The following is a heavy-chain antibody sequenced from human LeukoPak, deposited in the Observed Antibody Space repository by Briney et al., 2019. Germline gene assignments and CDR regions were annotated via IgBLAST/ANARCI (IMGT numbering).Heavy chain of an antibody. Sequence: SETLSLTGAVSGGSISSSNWWSWVRQPPGKGLEWIGEIYHSGSTYYNPSLKSRVTISVDKSKNQFSLKLSSVTAADTAVYYCARAVGVGATTWETQSYYFDYWGQGTLVTVSS. CDR3: ARAVGVGATTWETQSYYFDY. D-gene: IGHD1-26*01. CDR1: GGSISSSNW. CDR2: IYHSGST. J-gene: IGHJ4*02. V-gene: IGHV4-4*02.